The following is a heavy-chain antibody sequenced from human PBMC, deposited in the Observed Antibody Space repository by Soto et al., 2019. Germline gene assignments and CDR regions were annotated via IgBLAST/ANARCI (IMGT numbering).Heavy chain of an antibody. J-gene: IGHJ3*02. CDR1: GFIISDHY. CDR3: ARISAAAANAFDI. V-gene: IGHV3-72*01. D-gene: IGHD6-13*01. CDR2: TRTKAKKYTT. Sequence: EVQVVESGGGLVQPGGSLRLSCAASGFIISDHYMDWIRQAPGKGLEWVGRTRTKAKKYTTEYAASVKGRFTISRDDSKNSLYLQMNSLEMEDTALYYCARISAAAANAFDIWGQGTMVSVSS.